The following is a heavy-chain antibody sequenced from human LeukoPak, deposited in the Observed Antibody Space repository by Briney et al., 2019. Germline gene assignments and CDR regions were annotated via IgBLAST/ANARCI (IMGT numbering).Heavy chain of an antibody. V-gene: IGHV1-18*04. CDR1: GYTFTSYG. CDR3: ARDMNLKQLPYYYYYGMDV. J-gene: IGHJ6*04. Sequence: ASVKLSCTASGYTFTSYGISWVRQAPGQGLEWMGWISAYNGNTNYSQKLQGRVTMTTDTSTSTAYMELRSLRSGETGVYYCARDMNLKQLPYYYYYGMDVGGKGTTVTVSS. D-gene: IGHD2-2*01. CDR2: ISAYNGNT.